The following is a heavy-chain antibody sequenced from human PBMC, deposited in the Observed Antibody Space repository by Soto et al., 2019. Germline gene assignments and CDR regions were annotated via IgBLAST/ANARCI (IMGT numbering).Heavy chain of an antibody. D-gene: IGHD3-3*01. CDR2: VFYTGST. V-gene: IGHV4-30-4*01. J-gene: IGHJ4*02. CDR3: ARLDDFSVDY. Sequence: PSETLSVTCTVSGGSISSGDYYWSLILQPPGKGLEWIGYVFYTGSTYSNPSLKSRVTISVDTSKNQVSLKLSSVTAADTAVYYCARLDDFSVDYWGQGTLVTVSS. CDR1: GGSISSGDYY.